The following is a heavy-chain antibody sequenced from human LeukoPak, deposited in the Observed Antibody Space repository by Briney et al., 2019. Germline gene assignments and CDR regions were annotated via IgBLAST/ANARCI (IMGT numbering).Heavy chain of an antibody. J-gene: IGHJ4*02. CDR2: IYTSGST. CDR1: GGSISSGSYY. Sequence: SSQTLSLTCTVSGGSISSGSYYWSWIRQPAGKGLEWIGRIYTSGSTNYNPSLKSRVTMSVDTSKNQFSLKLSSVTAADTAVYYCARETIIWFGELLYYFDYWGQGTLVTVSS. D-gene: IGHD3-10*01. CDR3: ARETIIWFGELLYYFDY. V-gene: IGHV4-61*02.